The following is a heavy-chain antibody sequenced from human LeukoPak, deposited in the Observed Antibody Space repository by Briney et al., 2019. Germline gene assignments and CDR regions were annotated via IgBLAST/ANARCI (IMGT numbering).Heavy chain of an antibody. CDR2: ISGITTNT. D-gene: IGHD1-26*01. Sequence: GGSLRLSCAASGFTFSNYAMSWVRQAPGKGLEWVSLISGITTNTYYADSVKGRFTISRDNSKNTLDLQMNGLRAEDTAGYYCAKHLLVGGTRGAYAFDIWGRGTMVTVSS. CDR3: AKHLLVGGTRGAYAFDI. J-gene: IGHJ3*02. CDR1: GFTFSNYA. V-gene: IGHV3-23*01.